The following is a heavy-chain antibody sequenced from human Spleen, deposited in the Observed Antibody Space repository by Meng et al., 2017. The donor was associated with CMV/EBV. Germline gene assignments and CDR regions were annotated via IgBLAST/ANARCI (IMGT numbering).Heavy chain of an antibody. CDR1: EFTVSRYC. Sequence: GESLKISCAASEFTVSRYCMSWVRQAPGKGLEWVSVIYPGGRTYYADSVKDRFSTSRDNSKNTLYLQMNSLRVEDTAVYYCAGDSHGGYYYAEGGMDVWGQGTTVTVSS. J-gene: IGHJ6*02. V-gene: IGHV3-53*01. CDR2: IYPGGRT. D-gene: IGHD5-18*01. CDR3: AGDSHGGYYYAEGGMDV.